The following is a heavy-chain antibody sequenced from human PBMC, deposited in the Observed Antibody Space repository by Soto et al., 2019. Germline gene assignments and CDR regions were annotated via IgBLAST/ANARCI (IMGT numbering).Heavy chain of an antibody. CDR3: ARRGGCSGGSCYLDARWFDP. CDR1: GGSISSGGYY. CDR2: IYYSGST. J-gene: IGHJ5*02. Sequence: SETLSLTCTVSGGSISSGGYYWSWIRQHPGKGLEWIGYIYYSGSTYYNPSLKSRVTISVDTSKNQFSLKLSSVTAADTAVYYCARRGGCSGGSCYLDARWFDPWGQGTLVTVSS. D-gene: IGHD2-15*01. V-gene: IGHV4-31*03.